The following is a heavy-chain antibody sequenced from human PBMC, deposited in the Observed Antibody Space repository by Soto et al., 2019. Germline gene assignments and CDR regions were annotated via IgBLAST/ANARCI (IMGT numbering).Heavy chain of an antibody. CDR3: AKDGGWSFAVAGLFDY. V-gene: IGHV3-23*01. Sequence: EVHLLEYGGGLVQPGGSLRLSCVVSGSTFSSDDMSWVRQAPGRGLEWVSGISDSGGSTYYADSVKGRFTISRDNAKNTVYLQMKSLRVEDTALYYCAKDGGWSFAVAGLFDYWGPGTQVTVSS. J-gene: IGHJ4*02. CDR1: GSTFSSDD. CDR2: ISDSGGST. D-gene: IGHD6-19*01.